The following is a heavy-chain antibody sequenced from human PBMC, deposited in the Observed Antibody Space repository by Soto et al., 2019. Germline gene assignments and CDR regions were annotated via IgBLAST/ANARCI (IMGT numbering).Heavy chain of an antibody. CDR1: GFTFTSSA. Sequence: GASVKVSCKASGFTFTSSAAQWVRQARGQRLEWIGWIVVGSGNTNYAQKFQERVTITRDMSTSTAYMELSSLRSEDTAFYYCAADKGGAISFWGQRSLVTVSS. CDR2: IVVGSGNT. D-gene: IGHD3-16*01. CDR3: AADKGGAISF. V-gene: IGHV1-58*01. J-gene: IGHJ1*01.